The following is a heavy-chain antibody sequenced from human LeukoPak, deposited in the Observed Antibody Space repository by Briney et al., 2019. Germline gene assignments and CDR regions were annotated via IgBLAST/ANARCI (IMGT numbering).Heavy chain of an antibody. CDR2: VYTSGST. V-gene: IGHV4-4*07. CDR3: ARLITGTATAFDI. CDR1: GGSLSGYY. D-gene: IGHD1-7*01. Sequence: SETLSLTCSVSGGSLSGYYWTWIRQPAGKGLEWIGRVYTSGSTHYNPSLKTRLTMSVATSKNQFSLKLSSVTAADTAVYYCARLITGTATAFDIWGQGTMVTVSS. J-gene: IGHJ3*02.